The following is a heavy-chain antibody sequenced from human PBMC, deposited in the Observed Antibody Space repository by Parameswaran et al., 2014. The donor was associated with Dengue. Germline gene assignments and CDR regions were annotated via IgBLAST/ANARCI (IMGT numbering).Heavy chain of an antibody. CDR2: TNGDGRAI. J-gene: IGHJ5*02. D-gene: IGHD1-14*01. Sequence: VRQAPGKGLVWVSRTNGDGRAISYADSVKGRFTISKDNAKNILYLQVNSLRPEDTAVYYCARDPRNLGLDPWGQGTLVTVSS. V-gene: IGHV3-74*01. CDR3: ARDPRNLGLDP.